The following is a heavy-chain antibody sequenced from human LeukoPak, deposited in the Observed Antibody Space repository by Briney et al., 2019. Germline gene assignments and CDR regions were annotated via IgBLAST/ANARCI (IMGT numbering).Heavy chain of an antibody. Sequence: SSETLSLTCTVSGGSISSYYWSWIRQPPGKGLEWIGYIYYSGSTNYNPSLKSRVTISVDTSKNQFSLKLSSVTAADTAVYYCARNGRQQLAPGGYYYYGMDVWGRGTTVTVSS. V-gene: IGHV4-59*01. CDR3: ARNGRQQLAPGGYYYYGMDV. J-gene: IGHJ6*02. CDR2: IYYSGST. CDR1: GGSISSYY. D-gene: IGHD6-13*01.